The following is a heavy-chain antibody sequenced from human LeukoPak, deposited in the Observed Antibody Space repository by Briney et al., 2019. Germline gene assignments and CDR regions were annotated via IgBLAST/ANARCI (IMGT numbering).Heavy chain of an antibody. CDR2: ISGSGGST. CDR1: GFTFSSYA. J-gene: IGHJ4*02. CDR3: AKDSFTMVQGLADY. D-gene: IGHD3-10*01. V-gene: IGHV3-23*01. Sequence: GGSLRLSCAASGFTFSSYAMSWVRQAPGKGLEWVSAISGSGGSTYYADSVKGRFTISRDNSKNTLYLQMNSLRAEDTAVYYRAKDSFTMVQGLADYWGQGALVTVSS.